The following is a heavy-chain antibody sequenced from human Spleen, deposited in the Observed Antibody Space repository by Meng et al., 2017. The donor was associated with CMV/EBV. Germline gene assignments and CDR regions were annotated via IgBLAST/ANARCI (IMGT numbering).Heavy chain of an antibody. Sequence: GGSLRLSCAASGFTFSSYSMNWVRQAPGKGLEWVSSISTSSNYMYYADSVKGRFTISRDNAENSLYLQMNSLRAEDTAVYYCARGSGYSLEYYYGMDVWGQGTTVTVSS. J-gene: IGHJ6*02. CDR3: ARGSGYSLEYYYGMDV. V-gene: IGHV3-21*04. CDR2: ISTSSNYM. CDR1: GFTFSSYS. D-gene: IGHD3-22*01.